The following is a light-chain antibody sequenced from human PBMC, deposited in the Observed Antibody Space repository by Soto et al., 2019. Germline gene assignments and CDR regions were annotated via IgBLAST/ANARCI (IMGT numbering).Light chain of an antibody. CDR1: QSVSSSY. CDR3: QQRSN. Sequence: EIVFTQSPGTLSLSPGERATLSCRASQSVSSSYLAWYQQKPGQAPRLLIYGASNRATGIPARFSGSGSGTDFTLTISSLEPEDFAVYYCQQRSNFGQGTRLEIK. V-gene: IGKV3D-20*02. J-gene: IGKJ5*01. CDR2: GAS.